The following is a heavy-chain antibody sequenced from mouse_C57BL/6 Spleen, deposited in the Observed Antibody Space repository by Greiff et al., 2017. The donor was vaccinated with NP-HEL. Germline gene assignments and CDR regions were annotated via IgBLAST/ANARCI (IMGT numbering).Heavy chain of an antibody. CDR1: GFNIKDDY. CDR2: IDPENGDT. CDR3: TRYYYGSSYNFDY. J-gene: IGHJ2*01. Sequence: EVQLQQSGAELVRPGASVKLSCTASGFNIKDDYMHWVKQRPEQGLEWIGWIDPENGDTEYASKFQGKATITADTSSNTAYLQLSSLTSEDTAVYYCTRYYYGSSYNFDYWGQGTTLTVSS. V-gene: IGHV14-4*01. D-gene: IGHD1-1*01.